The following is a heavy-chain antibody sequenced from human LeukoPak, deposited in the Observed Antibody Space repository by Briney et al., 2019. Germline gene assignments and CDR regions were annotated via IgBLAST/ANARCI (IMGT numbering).Heavy chain of an antibody. CDR2: IIPILGIA. V-gene: IGHV1-69*04. CDR1: GGTFSSYA. Sequence: SVKVSCKASGGTFSSYAISWVRQAPGQGLEWMGRIIPILGIANYAQKFQGRVTITADKSTSTAYMELSSLRSEDTAVYYCARDRLLDFWSGYAHDYWGQGTLVTVSS. CDR3: ARDRLLDFWSGYAHDY. J-gene: IGHJ4*02. D-gene: IGHD3-3*01.